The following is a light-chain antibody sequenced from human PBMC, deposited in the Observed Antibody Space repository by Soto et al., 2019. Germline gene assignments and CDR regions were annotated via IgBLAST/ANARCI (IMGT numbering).Light chain of an antibody. V-gene: IGLV1-44*01. J-gene: IGLJ2*01. CDR1: SSNIGSNT. Sequence: QAVVTQPPSASGTPGQRVTISCSGSSSNIGSNTVNWYQQLPGTAPKLLIYSNNQRPSGVPDRFSGSKSGTSASLAISGLQSEDEADYYCAAWDDSRRVVFGGGTKLTVL. CDR2: SNN. CDR3: AAWDDSRRVV.